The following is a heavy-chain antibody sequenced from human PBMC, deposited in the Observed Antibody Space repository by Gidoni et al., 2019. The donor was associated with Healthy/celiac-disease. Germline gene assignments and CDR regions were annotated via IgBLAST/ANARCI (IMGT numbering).Heavy chain of an antibody. CDR2: ISGRGGST. CDR1: GFTFRSYA. J-gene: IGHJ3*02. Sequence: EVQLLESGGGLVQPAGSLRLSCAASGFTFRSYAMNWVRQAPGKGLEWVSAISGRGGSTYYADSVKGRFTISRDNSKNTLYLQMNSLRAEDTAVYYCAKEGYGGNFNDAFDIWGQGTMVTVSS. D-gene: IGHD4-17*01. CDR3: AKEGYGGNFNDAFDI. V-gene: IGHV3-23*01.